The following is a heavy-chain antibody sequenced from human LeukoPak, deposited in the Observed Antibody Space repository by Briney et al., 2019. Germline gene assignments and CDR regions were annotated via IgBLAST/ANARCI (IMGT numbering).Heavy chain of an antibody. CDR3: AKDCGRMVRGHGDAFDI. Sequence: ASVKGSCKASRYTFTSYGISWGRQAPGQGGEWMGWINAYNGNTNYAQKLQGRVTMTTDTSTSTAYMELRSLRSDDTAVYYCAKDCGRMVRGHGDAFDIWGQGTMVTVSS. J-gene: IGHJ3*02. V-gene: IGHV1-18*01. CDR1: RYTFTSYG. D-gene: IGHD3-10*01. CDR2: INAYNGNT.